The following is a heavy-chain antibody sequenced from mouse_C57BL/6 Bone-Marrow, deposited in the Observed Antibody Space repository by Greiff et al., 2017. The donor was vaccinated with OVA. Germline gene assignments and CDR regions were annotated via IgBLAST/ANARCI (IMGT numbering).Heavy chain of an antibody. CDR3: ARHYCSSWGAMDY. D-gene: IGHD1-1*01. Sequence: EVQLQQSGPELVKPGASVKISSKASGYSFTGYYMHWVKQSSEKSLEWIGEINPSTGGTSYNQKFKGKATLTVDKSSSTAYMQLKSLTSEDSAVYYCARHYCSSWGAMDYWGQGTSVTVSS. CDR1: GYSFTGYY. V-gene: IGHV1-43*01. CDR2: INPSTGGT. J-gene: IGHJ4*01.